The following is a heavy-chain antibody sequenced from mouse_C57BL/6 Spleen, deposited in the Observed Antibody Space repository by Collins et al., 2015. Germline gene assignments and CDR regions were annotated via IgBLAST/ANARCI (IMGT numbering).Heavy chain of an antibody. CDR1: GYTFTDYY. CDR3: ARDWDKDYFDY. J-gene: IGHJ2*01. V-gene: IGHV1-76*01. CDR2: IYPGSGNT. Sequence: QVQLKQSGAELVRPGASVKLSCKASGYTFTDYYINWVKQRPGQGLEWIARIYPGSGNTYYNEKFKGKATLTAEKSSSTAYMQLSSLTSEDSAVYFCARDWDKDYFDYWGQGTTLTVSS. D-gene: IGHD4-1*01.